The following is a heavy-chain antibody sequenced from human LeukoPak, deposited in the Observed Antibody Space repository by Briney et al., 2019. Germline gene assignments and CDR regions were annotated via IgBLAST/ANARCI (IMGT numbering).Heavy chain of an antibody. D-gene: IGHD4-17*01. V-gene: IGHV4-39*01. CDR2: IYYSGST. Sequence: SETLSLTYTVSGGSISSSSYYWGWIRQPPGKGLEWIGSIYYSGSTYYNPSLKSRVTISVDTSKNQFSLKLSSVTAADTAVYYCARQRGLRRGVLDDYWGQGTLVTVSS. J-gene: IGHJ4*02. CDR3: ARQRGLRRGVLDDY. CDR1: GGSISSSSYY.